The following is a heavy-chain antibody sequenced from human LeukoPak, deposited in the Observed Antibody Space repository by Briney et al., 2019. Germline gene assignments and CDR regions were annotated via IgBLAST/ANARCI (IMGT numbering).Heavy chain of an antibody. J-gene: IGHJ4*02. CDR3: AKDRCSSTSCLIHRSYYFDY. V-gene: IGHV3-21*01. Sequence: PGRSLRLSCAASGFTFSSYSMNWVRQAPGKGLEWVSSISSSSSYIYYADSVKGRFTISRDNAKNSLYLQMNSLRAEDTAVYYCAKDRCSSTSCLIHRSYYFDYWGQGTLVTVSS. D-gene: IGHD2-2*01. CDR1: GFTFSSYS. CDR2: ISSSSSYI.